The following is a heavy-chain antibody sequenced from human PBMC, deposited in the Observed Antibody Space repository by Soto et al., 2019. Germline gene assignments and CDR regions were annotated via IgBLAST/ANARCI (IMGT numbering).Heavy chain of an antibody. J-gene: IGHJ3*02. CDR2: ISWNSGSI. CDR1: GFTFDDYA. D-gene: IGHD1-1*01. Sequence: PGGSLRLSCAASGFTFDDYAMHWVRQAPGKGLEWVSGISWNSGSIGYADSVRGRFTISRDNAKNSLYLQMNSLRAEDTALYYCAKTTSDDPGAFDIWGQGTMVTVSS. V-gene: IGHV3-9*01. CDR3: AKTTSDDPGAFDI.